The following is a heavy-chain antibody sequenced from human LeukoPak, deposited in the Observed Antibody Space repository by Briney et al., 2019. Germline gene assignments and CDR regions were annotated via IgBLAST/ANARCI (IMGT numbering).Heavy chain of an antibody. CDR1: GGTFSSYA. J-gene: IGHJ6*02. CDR2: IIPIFGIA. Sequence: ASVKVSCKAAGGTFSSYAIGWVRQAPGQGLEWMGGIIPIFGIANYAQKFQGRVTITADKSTSTAYMELSSLRSEDTAVYYCARHLKLVPAAVRYFAMDVWGQGTTVTVSS. CDR3: ARHLKLVPAAVRYFAMDV. V-gene: IGHV1-69*10. D-gene: IGHD2-2*02.